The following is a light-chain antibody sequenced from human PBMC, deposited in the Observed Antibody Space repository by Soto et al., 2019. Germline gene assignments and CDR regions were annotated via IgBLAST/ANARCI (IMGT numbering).Light chain of an antibody. J-gene: IGKJ4*01. CDR2: DAS. CDR3: QQRRRWPLT. Sequence: EIVLTQSPATLSLSPGERATLSCRASQSLSSDLAWYQQKPGQAPRLLIYDASNRATGIPARFSGSGSGTDFTLTISSLALGDFAVYYCQQRRRWPLTFGGGTVVEIK. CDR1: QSLSSD. V-gene: IGKV3-11*01.